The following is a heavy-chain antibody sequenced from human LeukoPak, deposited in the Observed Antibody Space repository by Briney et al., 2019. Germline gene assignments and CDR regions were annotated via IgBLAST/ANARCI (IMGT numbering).Heavy chain of an antibody. CDR3: ARGRVVVTAIGAFDI. CDR1: GGSISSYY. D-gene: IGHD2-21*02. V-gene: IGHV4-59*08. J-gene: IGHJ3*02. CDR2: IYYSGST. Sequence: SETLSLTCTVSGGSISSYYWSWIRQPPGKGLEWIGYIYYSGSTNYNPSLKSRVTISVDTSKNQFSLKLSSVTAADTAVYYCARGRVVVTAIGAFDIWGQGTMVTVSS.